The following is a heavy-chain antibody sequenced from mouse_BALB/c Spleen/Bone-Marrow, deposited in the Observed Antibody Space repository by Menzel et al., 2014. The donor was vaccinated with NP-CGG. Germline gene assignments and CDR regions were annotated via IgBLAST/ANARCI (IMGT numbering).Heavy chain of an antibody. V-gene: IGHV1-7*01. CDR3: ARQITTVDYAMDY. CDR2: INPSTGYT. D-gene: IGHD1-1*01. CDR1: GYTFTSYW. J-gene: IGHJ4*01. Sequence: QVQLQQSGAELAKPGASVKMSCKASGYTFTSYWMHWVKQRPGQGLEWIGYINPSTGYTEYNQTFKDKAALTADKSSSTAYMQLSSLTSEDSAVYYCARQITTVDYAMDYWGQGTSVTVSS.